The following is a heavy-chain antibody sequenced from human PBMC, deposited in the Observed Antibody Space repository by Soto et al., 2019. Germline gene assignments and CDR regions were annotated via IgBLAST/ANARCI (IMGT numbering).Heavy chain of an antibody. CDR2: IIPIFGTA. Sequence: QVKLVQSGAEVKKPGSSVKVSCKAPGGTFSSYAISWVRQAPGQGLEWMGGIIPIFGTANYAQKYQGRVTITADESKSTAYMQMSSLRSEDPAVYYCARVPIVRGEQDYYYSYGMDVWGQGTTVTVSS. CDR3: ARVPIVRGEQDYYYSYGMDV. D-gene: IGHD3-10*01. J-gene: IGHJ6*02. CDR1: GGTFSSYA. V-gene: IGHV1-69*12.